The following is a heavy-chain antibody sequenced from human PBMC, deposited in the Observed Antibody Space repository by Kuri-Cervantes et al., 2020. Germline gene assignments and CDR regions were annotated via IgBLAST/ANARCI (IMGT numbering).Heavy chain of an antibody. D-gene: IGHD2-2*01. CDR3: ARPDIVVVPAAIGAFDY. J-gene: IGHJ4*02. V-gene: IGHV3-7*01. CDR2: IKQDGSEK. CDR1: GFIFSSYW. Sequence: GESLKISCAASGFIFSSYWMSWVRQAPGKGLEWVANIKQDGSEKYYVDSVKGRFTISRGNAKNSLYLQMNSLRAEDTAVYYCARPDIVVVPAAIGAFDYWGQGTLVTVSS.